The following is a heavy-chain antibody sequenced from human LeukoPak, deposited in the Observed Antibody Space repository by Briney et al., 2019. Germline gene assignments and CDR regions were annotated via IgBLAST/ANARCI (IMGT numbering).Heavy chain of an antibody. J-gene: IGHJ4*02. Sequence: ASETLSLTCAVYGGSFSGYYWSWIRQPPGKGLEWIGEINHSGSTNYNPSLKSRVTISVDTSKNQFSLKLSSVTAADTAAYYCARGLGIRHQFDYWGQGTLVTVSS. D-gene: IGHD7-27*01. CDR1: GGSFSGYY. CDR3: ARGLGIRHQFDY. V-gene: IGHV4-34*01. CDR2: INHSGST.